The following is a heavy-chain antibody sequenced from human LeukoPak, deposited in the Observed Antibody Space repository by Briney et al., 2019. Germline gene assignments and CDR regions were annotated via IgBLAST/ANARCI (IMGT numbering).Heavy chain of an antibody. CDR2: ISAYNGNT. J-gene: IGHJ6*03. CDR1: GYTFTSYG. CDR3: ARLRITIFGVAHGYMDV. D-gene: IGHD3-3*01. V-gene: IGHV1-18*01. Sequence: ASVKVSCKASGYTFTSYGISWVRQAPGQGLEWMGWISAYNGNTNYAQKLQGRVTMTTDTSTSTAYMELRSLRSDDTAVYYCARLRITIFGVAHGYMDVWGKGTTVTVSS.